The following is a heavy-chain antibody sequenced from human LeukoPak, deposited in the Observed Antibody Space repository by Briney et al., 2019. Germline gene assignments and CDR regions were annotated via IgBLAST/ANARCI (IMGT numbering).Heavy chain of an antibody. CDR2: IYTSGST. V-gene: IGHV4-61*02. CDR3: ATQYSSSWYGVPHFDY. J-gene: IGHJ4*02. Sequence: SQTLSLTCTVSGGSISSGGYYWSWIRQPAGKGLEWIGRIYTSGSTNYNPSLKSRVTMSVDTSKNQFSLKLSSVTAADTAVYYCATQYSSSWYGVPHFDYWGQGTLVTVSS. CDR1: GGSISSGGYY. D-gene: IGHD6-13*01.